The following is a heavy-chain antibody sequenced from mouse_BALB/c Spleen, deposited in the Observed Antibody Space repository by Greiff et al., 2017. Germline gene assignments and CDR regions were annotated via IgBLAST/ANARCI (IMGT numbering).Heavy chain of an antibody. CDR2: IWAGGST. CDR3: AREDWDVGVYCDY. Sequence: VKLMESGPGLVAPSQSLSITCTVSGFSLTSYGVHWVRQPPGKGLEWLGVIWAGGSTNYNSALMSRLSISKDNSKSQVFLKMNSLQTDDTAMYYCAREDWDVGVYCDYWGQGTTLTVSS. CDR1: GFSLTSYG. J-gene: IGHJ2*01. V-gene: IGHV2-9*02. D-gene: IGHD4-1*01.